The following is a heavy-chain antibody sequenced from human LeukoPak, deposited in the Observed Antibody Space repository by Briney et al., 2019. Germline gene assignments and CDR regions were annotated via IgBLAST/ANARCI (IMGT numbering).Heavy chain of an antibody. D-gene: IGHD1-1*01. CDR3: AIGKEWELDY. V-gene: IGHV1-69*04. CDR2: IIPILGIA. J-gene: IGHJ4*02. CDR1: GGTFSSYA. Sequence: GASMKVSCKASGGTFSSYAISWVRQAPGQGLEWMGRIIPILGIANYAQKFQGRVTITADKSTSTAYMELSSLRSEDTAVYYCAIGKEWELDYWGQGTLVTVSS.